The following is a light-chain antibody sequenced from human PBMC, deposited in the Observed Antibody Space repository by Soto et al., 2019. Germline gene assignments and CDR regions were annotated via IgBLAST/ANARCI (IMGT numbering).Light chain of an antibody. CDR3: SSYTSTNTPVL. CDR2: DVT. Sequence: QSALTQPASVSGSPGQSITISCTGTSSDIGGYNDVSWYQQHPGKAPKLIIYDVTNRPSGVSNRFSGSKSGNTASLTISGLQAADEADYYCSSYTSTNTPVLFGGGTKLTVL. J-gene: IGLJ2*01. V-gene: IGLV2-14*01. CDR1: SSDIGGYND.